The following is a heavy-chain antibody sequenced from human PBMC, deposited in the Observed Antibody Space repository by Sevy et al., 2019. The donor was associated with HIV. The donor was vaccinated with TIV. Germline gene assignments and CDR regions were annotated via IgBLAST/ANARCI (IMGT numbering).Heavy chain of an antibody. D-gene: IGHD2-15*01. CDR1: AINIRDYW. CDR2: INPDGSKI. V-gene: IGHV3-7*02. Sequence: GGSLRLSCEASAINIRDYWMNWVRQAPGKGLEWVANINPDGSKIYYADSVKGRFTISRDSAKNSVFLQMTSLGAEETAVYYCVRAIQLAASYWGQGMLVTVSS. J-gene: IGHJ4*02. CDR3: VRAIQLAASY.